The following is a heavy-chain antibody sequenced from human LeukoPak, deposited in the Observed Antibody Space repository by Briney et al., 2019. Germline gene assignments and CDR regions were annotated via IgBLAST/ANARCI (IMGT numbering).Heavy chain of an antibody. V-gene: IGHV1-2*02. J-gene: IGHJ5*02. CDR3: ARRRYCSSTSCYSRGYWFDP. CDR1: GYTFTGYY. CDR2: IKPNSGGT. Sequence: ASVKVSCKGSGYTFTGYYMHWVRQAPGQGLEWMGWIKPNSGGTNYAQKFQGRVTMTRDTSISTAYMELSRLRSDDTAVYYCARRRYCSSTSCYSRGYWFDPWGQGTLVTVSS. D-gene: IGHD2-2*01.